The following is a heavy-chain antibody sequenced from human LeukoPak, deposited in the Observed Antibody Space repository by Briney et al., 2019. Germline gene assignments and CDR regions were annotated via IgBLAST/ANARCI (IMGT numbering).Heavy chain of an antibody. CDR2: IKRETDGGTI. CDR3: TTDRYYDNSELQFQH. J-gene: IGHJ1*01. D-gene: IGHD3-22*01. CDR1: GFTLNNAW. V-gene: IGHV3-15*01. Sequence: GGSLRLSCAASGFTLNNAWMSWVRQAPGKGLEWLGRIKRETDGGTIDYAAPVKGRFTISKDDSRNTLYLQMDSLKIEDTAVYYCTTDRYYDNSELQFQHWGQGTLVTVSS.